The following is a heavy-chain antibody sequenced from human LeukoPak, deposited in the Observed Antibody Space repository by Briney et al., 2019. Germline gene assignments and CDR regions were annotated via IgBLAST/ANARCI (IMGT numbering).Heavy chain of an antibody. D-gene: IGHD5-12*01. Sequence: ASVKVSCTASGYTFTSYYMHWVRQAPGQGLEWMGIINPSGGSTSYAQKFQGRVTMTRDTSTSTVYMELSSLRSEDTAVYYCARGTRGYSGYDPSFDYWGQGTLVTVSS. V-gene: IGHV1-46*01. CDR3: ARGTRGYSGYDPSFDY. CDR1: GYTFTSYY. CDR2: INPSGGST. J-gene: IGHJ4*02.